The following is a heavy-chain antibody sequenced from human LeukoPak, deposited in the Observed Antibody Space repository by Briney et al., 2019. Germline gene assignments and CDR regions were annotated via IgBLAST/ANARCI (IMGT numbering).Heavy chain of an antibody. J-gene: IGHJ4*02. CDR2: ISSSSSYI. D-gene: IGHD3-22*01. V-gene: IGHV3-21*01. CDR3: ARDTLNYYDSSGYYLDFDY. Sequence: GGSLRLSCAASGFTFSSYSMNWVRQAPGKGLEWVSSISSSSSYIYYADSVKGRFTISRDNAENSLYLQMNSLRAEDTAVYYCARDTLNYYDSSGYYLDFDYWGQGTLVTVSS. CDR1: GFTFSSYS.